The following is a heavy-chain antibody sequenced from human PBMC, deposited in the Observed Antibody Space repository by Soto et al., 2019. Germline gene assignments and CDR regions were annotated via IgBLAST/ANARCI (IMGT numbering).Heavy chain of an antibody. CDR1: GYSFTGYS. CDR2: INPKSGGT. J-gene: IGHJ4*02. Sequence: ASVKVSCKTSGYSFTGYSVHWVRQAPGHGPEWMGWINPKSGGTKYAQKFQGRVTMTRDTSISTVFMELSRVTSDATAVYYCAREVLSRGNLITGKLFDYWGQGSLVTVSS. V-gene: IGHV1-2*02. D-gene: IGHD1-20*01. CDR3: AREVLSRGNLITGKLFDY.